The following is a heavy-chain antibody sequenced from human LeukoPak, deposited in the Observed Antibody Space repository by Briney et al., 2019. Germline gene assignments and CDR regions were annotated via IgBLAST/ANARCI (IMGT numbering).Heavy chain of an antibody. CDR1: GFTFSSSC. CDR2: IKCDGSNK. CDR3: VRGVCSSTSWYVRPFGM. J-gene: IGHJ3*02. Sequence: GGSLRLSCAASGFTFSSSCMHWVCQAPGKGLEWVADIKCDGSNKYYVDSVKGRLTISRDNAKNSLYLQMNSLRAEDMTVYYCVRGVCSSTSWYVRPFGMGGEGTMVTVSS. D-gene: IGHD2-2*01. V-gene: IGHV3-52*01.